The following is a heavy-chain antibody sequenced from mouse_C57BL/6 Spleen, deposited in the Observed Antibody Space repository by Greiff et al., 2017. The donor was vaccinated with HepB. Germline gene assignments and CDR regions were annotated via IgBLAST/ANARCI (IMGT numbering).Heavy chain of an antibody. Sequence: DVKLQESGAELVRPGASVKLSCTASGFNIKDYYMHWVKQRPEQGLEWIGRIDPEDGDTEYAPKFQGKATMTADTSSNTAYLQLSSRTSEDTVVYYCTSLDSSGYVEAMDYWGQGTSVTVSS. V-gene: IGHV14-1*01. CDR1: GFNIKDYY. CDR2: IDPEDGDT. CDR3: TSLDSSGYVEAMDY. J-gene: IGHJ4*01. D-gene: IGHD3-2*02.